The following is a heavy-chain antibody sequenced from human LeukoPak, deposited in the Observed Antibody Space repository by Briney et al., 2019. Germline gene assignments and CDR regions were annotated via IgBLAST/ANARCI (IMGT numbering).Heavy chain of an antibody. CDR3: ARRVDATRWFDP. CDR1: GFTFSNYF. Sequence: GGSLRLSCAASGFTFSNYFMHWVRKAPGKGLVWVSRINSDGTTTMYADSVKGRFTISRDNAKNTLYLQMNSLRDEDTAVYYCARRVDATRWFDPWGQGTLVAVSS. J-gene: IGHJ5*02. D-gene: IGHD2-15*01. CDR2: INSDGTTT. V-gene: IGHV3-74*03.